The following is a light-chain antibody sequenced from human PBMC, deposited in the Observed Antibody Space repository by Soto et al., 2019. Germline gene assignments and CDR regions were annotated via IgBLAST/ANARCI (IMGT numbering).Light chain of an antibody. J-gene: IGKJ1*01. V-gene: IGKV1-5*01. CDR2: GAS. Sequence: DIQMTQSPSTLTASVGDRVTITCRASQRISTWLAWYQQKPGKAPSLLIYGASSLKSGVPSRFSGSGSGTEFTLTISSLQPDDFATYYCQQYRSYSFGQGTKVEI. CDR1: QRISTW. CDR3: QQYRSYS.